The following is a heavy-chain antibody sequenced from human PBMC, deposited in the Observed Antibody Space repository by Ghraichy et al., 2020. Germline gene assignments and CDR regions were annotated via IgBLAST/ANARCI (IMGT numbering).Heavy chain of an antibody. V-gene: IGHV4-34*01. CDR2: INHSGST. D-gene: IGHD2-2*01. Sequence: SETLSLTCAVYGGSFSGYYWSWIRQPPGKGLEWIGEINHSGSTNYNPSLKSRVTISVDTSKNQFSLKLSSVTAADTAVYYCARGGSNDIVVVPAVEIQNYFDYWGQGTLVTVSS. J-gene: IGHJ4*02. CDR3: ARGGSNDIVVVPAVEIQNYFDY. CDR1: GGSFSGYY.